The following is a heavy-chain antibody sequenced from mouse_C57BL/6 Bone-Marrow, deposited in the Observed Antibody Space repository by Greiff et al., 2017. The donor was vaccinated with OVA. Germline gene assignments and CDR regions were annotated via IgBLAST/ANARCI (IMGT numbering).Heavy chain of an antibody. J-gene: IGHJ1*03. CDR3: ARDPLITTIVACEGTYWYFDV. Sequence: QVQLQQSGPELVKPGASVKISCKASGYTFTDYYINWVKQRPGQGLEWIGWIFPGSGSTYYNEKFKGKATLTVDKSSSTAYMLLSSLTSEDSAVYFCARDPLITTIVACEGTYWYFDVWGTGTTVTGAS. CDR1: GYTFTDYY. D-gene: IGHD1-1*01. CDR2: IFPGSGST. V-gene: IGHV1-75*01.